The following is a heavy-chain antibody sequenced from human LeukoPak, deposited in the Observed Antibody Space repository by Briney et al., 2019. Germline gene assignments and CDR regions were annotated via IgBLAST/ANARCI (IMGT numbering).Heavy chain of an antibody. CDR3: TRQVSEWFGEKLYYYYYYMDV. V-gene: IGHV3-73*01. Sequence: GGSLKLSCAASGFTFSGSAMHWVRQASGKGLEWVGRIRSKANSYATAYAASVKGRFTISRDDSKNTAYLQMNGLKTEDTAVYYCTRQVSEWFGEKLYYYYYYMDVWGKGPTVTVSS. J-gene: IGHJ6*03. CDR2: IRSKANSYAT. CDR1: GFTFSGSA. D-gene: IGHD3-10*01.